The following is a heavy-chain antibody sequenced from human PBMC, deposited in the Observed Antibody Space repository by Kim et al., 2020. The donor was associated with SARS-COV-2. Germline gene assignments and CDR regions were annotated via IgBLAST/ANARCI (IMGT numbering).Heavy chain of an antibody. Sequence: GGSLRLSCAASGFTFSNAWMSWVRQAPGKGLEWVGRIKSKTDGGTTDYAAPVKVRFTISRDDSKNTLYLQMNSLKTEDTAVYYCTTDRYGCGGDCYQDYFDYWGQGTLVTVSS. J-gene: IGHJ4*02. CDR2: IKSKTDGGTT. V-gene: IGHV3-15*01. CDR1: GFTFSNAW. CDR3: TTDRYGCGGDCYQDYFDY. D-gene: IGHD2-21*02.